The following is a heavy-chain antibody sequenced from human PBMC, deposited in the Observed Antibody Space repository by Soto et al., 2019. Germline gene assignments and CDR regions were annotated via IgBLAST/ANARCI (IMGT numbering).Heavy chain of an antibody. J-gene: IGHJ4*02. CDR3: ARIPPPGGARFDY. CDR1: GGSISSYY. D-gene: IGHD1-26*01. Sequence: SETLSLTCTVSGGSISSYYWSWIRQPPGKGLEWIGYIYYSGSTNYNPSLKSRVTISVDTSKNQFSLKLSSVTAADTAVYYCARIPPPGGARFDYWGQGTLVTVSS. CDR2: IYYSGST. V-gene: IGHV4-59*01.